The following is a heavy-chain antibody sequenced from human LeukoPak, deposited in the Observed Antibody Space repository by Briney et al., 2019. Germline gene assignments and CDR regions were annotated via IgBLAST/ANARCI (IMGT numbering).Heavy chain of an antibody. CDR2: IIPIFGTA. D-gene: IGHD6-25*01. J-gene: IGHJ5*02. CDR3: ARGSVGGRFDP. V-gene: IGHV1-69*05. Sequence: SVKVSCKASGGTFSSYAISWVRQAPGQGLEWMGRIIPIFGTANYAQKFQGRVTITTDECTSTAYVELSSLRSEDTAVYYCARGSVGGRFDPWGQGTLVTVSS. CDR1: GGTFSSYA.